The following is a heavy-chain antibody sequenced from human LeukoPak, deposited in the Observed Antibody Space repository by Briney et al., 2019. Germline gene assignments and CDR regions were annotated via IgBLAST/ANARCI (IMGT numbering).Heavy chain of an antibody. D-gene: IGHD1-26*01. CDR2: IYYSGST. CDR1: GGSISSGDYY. CDR3: ARDVREWELRAFAAFDI. J-gene: IGHJ3*02. Sequence: SQTLSLTCTVSGGSISSGDYYWSWIRQPPGKGLEWIGYIYYSGSTYYNQSLNSQVTISVDTSKNQFSLKLSSVTSADTAVYYCARDVREWELRAFAAFDIWGQGTMVTVSS. V-gene: IGHV4-30-4*08.